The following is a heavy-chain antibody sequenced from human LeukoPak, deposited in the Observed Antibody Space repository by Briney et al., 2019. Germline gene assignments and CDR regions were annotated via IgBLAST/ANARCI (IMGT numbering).Heavy chain of an antibody. CDR1: RFTFSDYY. D-gene: IGHD2-2*01. J-gene: IGHJ3*02. CDR2: ISSSGSTI. CDR3: ARVPAAMIGAFDI. V-gene: IGHV3-11*04. Sequence: PGGSLRLSCAASRFTFSDYYMSWIRQAPGKGLEWVSYISSSGSTIYYADSVKGRFTISRDNAKNSLYLQMNSLRAEDTAVYYCARVPAAMIGAFDIWGQGTLVTVSS.